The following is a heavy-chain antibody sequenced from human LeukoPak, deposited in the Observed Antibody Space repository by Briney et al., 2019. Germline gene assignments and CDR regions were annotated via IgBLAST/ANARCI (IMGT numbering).Heavy chain of an antibody. J-gene: IGHJ4*02. CDR1: GFTSSSYA. CDR3: AKDPRGYSYGYFDY. Sequence: GGSLRLSCAASGFTSSSYAMSWVRQAPGKGLEWVSAISGSGGSTYYADSVKGRFTISRDNSKNTLYLQMNSLRAEDTAVYYCAKDPRGYSYGYFDYWGQGTLVTVSS. CDR2: ISGSGGST. D-gene: IGHD5-18*01. V-gene: IGHV3-23*01.